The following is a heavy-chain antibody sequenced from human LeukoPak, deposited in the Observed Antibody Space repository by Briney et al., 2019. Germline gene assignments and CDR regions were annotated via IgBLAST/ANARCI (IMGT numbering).Heavy chain of an antibody. V-gene: IGHV4-39*01. J-gene: IGHJ4*02. Sequence: SETLSLTCTVSGGSISGSNYHWGWIRQPPGKGLEWIGSINYWGHAYYNPSLESRVTISVDTSKNQFSLKVSSVTAADTALYYCAPTYSYTGGGYDYWGQGTLVTVSS. D-gene: IGHD5-18*01. CDR3: APTYSYTGGGYDY. CDR2: INYWGHA. CDR1: GGSISGSNYH.